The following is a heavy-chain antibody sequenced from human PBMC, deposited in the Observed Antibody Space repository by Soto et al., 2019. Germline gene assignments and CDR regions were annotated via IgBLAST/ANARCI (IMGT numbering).Heavy chain of an antibody. J-gene: IGHJ4*02. CDR1: GFTFSIYG. CDR2: ISGSGGST. D-gene: IGHD3-16*01. CDR3: AKVGGRSYYFDY. Sequence: WGSLRLSCTASGFTFSIYGMHWVRQATGKGLEWVSAISGSGGSTYYADAVKGRFTISRDNSKNTLYLQMNSLRAEDTAVYYCAKVGGRSYYFDYWGQGTLVTVFS. V-gene: IGHV3-23*01.